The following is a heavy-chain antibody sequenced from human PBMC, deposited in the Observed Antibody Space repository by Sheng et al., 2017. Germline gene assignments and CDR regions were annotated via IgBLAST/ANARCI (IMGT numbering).Heavy chain of an antibody. V-gene: IGHV3-30*01. CDR1: GFTFSSYA. CDR2: ISYDGTTK. D-gene: IGHD4-17*01. CDR3: ARDIQPYGDLLPCDS. Sequence: QVQLVESGGGVVQPGRSLRLSCAASGFTFSSYAMHWVRQAPGKGLEWVALISYDGTTKYYADSVKGRFTISRDNSKNTLYLQMDSLRAEDTAVYYCARDIQPYGDLLPCDS. J-gene: IGHJ5*01.